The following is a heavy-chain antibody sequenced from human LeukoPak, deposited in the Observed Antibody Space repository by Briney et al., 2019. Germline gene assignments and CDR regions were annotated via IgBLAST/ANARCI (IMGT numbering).Heavy chain of an antibody. J-gene: IGHJ4*02. Sequence: PSETLSLTCTVSGGSISSSGYYWGWIRQPPGKGLEWIGSIYYSGSTYYNPSLKSRVTISVDASKNQFSLKLSSVTAADTAVYYCAETMVRGVNFDYWGQGTLVTVSS. CDR3: AETMVRGVNFDY. CDR2: IYYSGST. CDR1: GGSISSSGYY. D-gene: IGHD3-10*01. V-gene: IGHV4-39*01.